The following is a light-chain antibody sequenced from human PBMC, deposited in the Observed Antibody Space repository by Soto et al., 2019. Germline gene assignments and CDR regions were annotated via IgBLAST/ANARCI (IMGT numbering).Light chain of an antibody. V-gene: IGLV2-14*03. CDR2: NVS. Sequence: QSVLTQPASVSGARGQSITIACSGTSSDFNYYNSVSWYQHHPGKAPKLMIYNVSNRPSGVSSRFSGSKSGNTASLTISGLQAEDEADYYCTSYTSSSTYVFGTGTKVTVL. J-gene: IGLJ1*01. CDR3: TSYTSSSTYV. CDR1: SSDFNYYNS.